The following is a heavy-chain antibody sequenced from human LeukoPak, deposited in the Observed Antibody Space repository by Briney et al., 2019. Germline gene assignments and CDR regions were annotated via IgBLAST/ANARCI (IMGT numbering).Heavy chain of an antibody. V-gene: IGHV1-8*03. Sequence: ASVKVSCKASGYIFTGYYMHWVRQAPGQGLEWMGWMNPNSGNTGYAQKFQGRVTITRNTSISTAYMELSSLRSEDTAVYYCARVLRSGWSGICPDYWGQGTLVTVSS. D-gene: IGHD6-19*01. CDR1: GYIFTGYY. CDR3: ARVLRSGWSGICPDY. CDR2: MNPNSGNT. J-gene: IGHJ4*02.